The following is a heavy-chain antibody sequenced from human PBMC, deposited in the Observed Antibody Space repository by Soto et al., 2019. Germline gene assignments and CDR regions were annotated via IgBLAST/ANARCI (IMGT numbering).Heavy chain of an antibody. Sequence: SETLSLTCTVSGGSISSYYWSWIRQPPGKGLEWIGYIYYSGSTNYNPSLKSRVTISVDTSKNQFSLKLSSVTAADTAVYYCARSQIPARADAFDIWGQGTMVTVSS. CDR3: ARSQIPARADAFDI. V-gene: IGHV4-59*01. CDR1: GGSISSYY. J-gene: IGHJ3*02. CDR2: IYYSGST.